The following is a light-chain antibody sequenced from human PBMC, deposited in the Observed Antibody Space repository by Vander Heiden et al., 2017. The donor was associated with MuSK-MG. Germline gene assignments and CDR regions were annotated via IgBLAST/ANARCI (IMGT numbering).Light chain of an antibody. J-gene: IGKJ1*01. CDR1: QSVSDW. Sequence: DIQMTQSPSTLSASVGDRVTITCRASQSVSDWVAWYQHKPGTAPKVLIYKASSLQSGVPSRFSGRGSGTDFTLTITSLQPDDFATYYCQHYNTYSPPFGQGTKVEVK. CDR2: KAS. CDR3: QHYNTYSPP. V-gene: IGKV1-5*03.